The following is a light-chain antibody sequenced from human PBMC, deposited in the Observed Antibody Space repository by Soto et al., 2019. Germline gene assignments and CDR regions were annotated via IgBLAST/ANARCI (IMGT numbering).Light chain of an antibody. J-gene: IGKJ1*01. CDR1: QSISSW. CDR3: QQYNSYSRT. CDR2: DAS. Sequence: DIQMTQSPSTLSASVGDRVTITCRASQSISSWLAWYQQKPGKAPKLLIYDASSLESGVPSRFSGRGSGTEFALTISSLQTDDFATYSCQQYNSYSRTFGQGTKVEIK. V-gene: IGKV1-5*01.